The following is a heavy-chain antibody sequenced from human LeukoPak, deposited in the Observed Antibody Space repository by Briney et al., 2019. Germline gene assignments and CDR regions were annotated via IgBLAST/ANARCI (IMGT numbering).Heavy chain of an antibody. CDR3: ARGHSAYDFWSGYLGYYYYGMDV. CDR2: MNPNSGNT. V-gene: IGHV1-8*02. CDR1: GGTFSSYA. D-gene: IGHD3-3*01. Sequence: ASVKVSCKASGGTFSSYAINWVRQATGQGLEWMGWMNPNSGNTGYAQKFQGRVTMTRNTSISTAYMELSSLRSEDTAVYYCARGHSAYDFWSGYLGYYYYGMDVWGQGTTVTVSS. J-gene: IGHJ6*02.